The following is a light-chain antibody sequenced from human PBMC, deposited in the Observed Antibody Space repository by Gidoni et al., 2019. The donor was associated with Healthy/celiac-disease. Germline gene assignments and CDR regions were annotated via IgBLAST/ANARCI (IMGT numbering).Light chain of an antibody. CDR3: QQYDNLPF. CDR2: DAS. J-gene: IGKJ4*01. CDR1: QDIRHY. V-gene: IGKV1-33*01. Sequence: DIQMTQSPSSLSASVGDRVTITCQASQDIRHYLNWYQQKPGKAPKLLIYDASNLETGVPSRFSGSGSGTDFTFTISSLQPEDIATYYCQQYDNLPFFGGGTKVEIK.